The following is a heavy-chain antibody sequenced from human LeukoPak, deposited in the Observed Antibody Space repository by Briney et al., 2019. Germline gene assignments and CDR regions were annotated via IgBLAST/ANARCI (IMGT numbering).Heavy chain of an antibody. V-gene: IGHV3-9*01. D-gene: IGHD3-22*01. CDR2: ISWNSGNI. CDR1: GFTFDDYA. J-gene: IGHJ4*02. CDR3: AKDVEMGDSSGYAPFDYFDY. Sequence: PGGSLRLSCAASGFTFDDYAMHWVRQAPGKGLEWVSGISWNSGNIGYAGSVKGRFTISRDNAKKSLYLQMNSLRDEDTALYYCAKDVEMGDSSGYAPFDYFDYWGQGILVTVSS.